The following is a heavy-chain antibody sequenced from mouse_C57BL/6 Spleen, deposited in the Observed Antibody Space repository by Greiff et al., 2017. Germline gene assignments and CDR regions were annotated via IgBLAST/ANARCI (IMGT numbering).Heavy chain of an antibody. CDR1: GYAFSSSW. D-gene: IGHD1-1*02. J-gene: IGHJ2*01. CDR2: IYPGDGDT. CDR3: ARSGWSYYFDD. Sequence: VQLQQSGPELVKPGASVKISCKASGYAFSSSWMNWVKQRPGKGLEWIGRIYPGDGDTNYNGKFKGKATLTADKSSSTAYMQLSSLTSEDSAVYFCARSGWSYYFDDWGQGTTLTVSS. V-gene: IGHV1-82*01.